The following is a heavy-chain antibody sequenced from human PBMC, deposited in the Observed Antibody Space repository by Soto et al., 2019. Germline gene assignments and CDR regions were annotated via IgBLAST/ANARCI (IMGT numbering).Heavy chain of an antibody. V-gene: IGHV4-31*03. CDR1: GGSISSGGYY. Sequence: QVQLQESGPGLVKPSQTLSLTCTVSGGSISSGGYYWSWIRQHPGKGLEWIGYIYYSGSTYYNPALNSRVTISVGTSKNQFSLKLSSVTAADTAVYYCARVLPAYPFDPWGQGTLVTVSS. D-gene: IGHD2-21*02. CDR2: IYYSGST. CDR3: ARVLPAYPFDP. J-gene: IGHJ5*02.